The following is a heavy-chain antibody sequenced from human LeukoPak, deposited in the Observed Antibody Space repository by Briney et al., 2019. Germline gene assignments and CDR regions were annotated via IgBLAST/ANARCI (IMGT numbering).Heavy chain of an antibody. CDR2: INPNSGST. Sequence: ASVKVSCKASGYTFTGYYMHWVRQAPGQGLEWMGRINPNSGSTNYAQKFQGRVTMTRDTSISTAYMELSRLRSDDTAVYYCARDRRRITFGGVIYGMDVWGQGTTVTVSS. D-gene: IGHD3-16*01. CDR1: GYTFTGYY. V-gene: IGHV1-2*06. CDR3: ARDRRRITFGGVIYGMDV. J-gene: IGHJ6*02.